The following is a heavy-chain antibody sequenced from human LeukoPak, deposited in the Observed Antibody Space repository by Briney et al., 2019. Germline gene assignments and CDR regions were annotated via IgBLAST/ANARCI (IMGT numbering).Heavy chain of an antibody. D-gene: IGHD3-22*01. V-gene: IGHV1-18*01. CDR3: ARDYTEDYYDSSGYPFDY. J-gene: IGHJ4*02. Sequence: ASVKVSCKASGYTFTSYGISWVRQAPGQGLEWMGWISAYNGNTNYAQKLQGRVTMTTDTSTSTAYMELRSLRSDDTAVYYCARDYTEDYYDSSGYPFDYWGQGTLVTVSS. CDR1: GYTFTSYG. CDR2: ISAYNGNT.